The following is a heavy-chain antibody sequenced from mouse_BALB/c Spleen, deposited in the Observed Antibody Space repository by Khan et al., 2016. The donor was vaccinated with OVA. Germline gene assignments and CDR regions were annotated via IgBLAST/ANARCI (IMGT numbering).Heavy chain of an antibody. CDR3: ARGTFDY. CDR1: GYSFTTYY. V-gene: IGHV1S135*01. CDR2: VDPFNTGT. Sequence: VQLQQSGPELMKPGASVNISCKASGYSFTTYYIHWVKQSRGKSLEWIGYVDPFNTGTDYNQKLTGQATLTVDKSSNTAYMHLSGLTSEDSAVYYCARGTFDYWGQGTLVTVSA. D-gene: IGHD3-3*01. J-gene: IGHJ3*01.